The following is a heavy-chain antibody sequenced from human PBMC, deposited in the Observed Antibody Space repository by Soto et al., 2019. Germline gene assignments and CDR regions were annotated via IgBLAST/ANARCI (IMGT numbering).Heavy chain of an antibody. CDR3: ARAITGYVT. J-gene: IGHJ5*02. CDR2: LSAYKGNT. CDR1: GYTFTTYG. V-gene: IGHV1-18*01. Sequence: ASGNVSCHTSGYTFTTYGISSVRQAPGQGLAWREWLSAYKGNTNYSQKLQGRVTVTTDTSASTAYMDLSSLRSDDTAIYYCARAITGYVTWGQGTLVTAPQ. D-gene: IGHD5-12*01.